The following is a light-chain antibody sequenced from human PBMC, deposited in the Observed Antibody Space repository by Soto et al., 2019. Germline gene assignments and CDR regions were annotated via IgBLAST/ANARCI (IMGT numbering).Light chain of an antibody. Sequence: EIVLTQSPATLSLSPGERATPSCGASQTVVGGSVAWYKQRPGLAPRLVIHDASNRATGIPGRFSGSGSGADFTLTISSLEPEDFAVYYCQQYGSSPYTFGQGTKLEIK. V-gene: IGKV3D-20*01. CDR3: QQYGSSPYT. CDR2: DAS. CDR1: QTVVGGS. J-gene: IGKJ2*01.